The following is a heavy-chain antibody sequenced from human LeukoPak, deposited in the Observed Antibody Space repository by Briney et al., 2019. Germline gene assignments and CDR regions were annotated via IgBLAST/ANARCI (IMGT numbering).Heavy chain of an antibody. V-gene: IGHV1-18*01. D-gene: IGHD2-15*01. Sequence: RASVKVSCKASGYTFTSYGISWVRQAPGQGLEWMGWISAYNGNTNYAQKLQGRVTMITDTSTSTAYMELRSLRSDDTAVYYCARKLGYCSGGSCYLCDYWGQGTLVTVSS. CDR1: GYTFTSYG. CDR3: ARKLGYCSGGSCYLCDY. J-gene: IGHJ4*02. CDR2: ISAYNGNT.